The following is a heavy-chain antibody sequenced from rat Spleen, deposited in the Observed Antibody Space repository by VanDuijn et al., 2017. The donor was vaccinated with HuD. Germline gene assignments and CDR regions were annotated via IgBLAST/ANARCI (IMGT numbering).Heavy chain of an antibody. Sequence: EVQLVESGGGLVQPGGSLKLSCEASGFIFNRYYMFWVRQAPTKGLEWVAYISTAGSNTFYRDSVKGRFTISRDNDKSTLHLQMDSLRSEDTATYYCTTWDYYDNRFDYWGQGVMVTVSS. V-gene: IGHV5-27*01. D-gene: IGHD1-6*01. CDR1: GFIFNRYY. CDR2: ISTAGSNT. J-gene: IGHJ2*01. CDR3: TTWDYYDNRFDY.